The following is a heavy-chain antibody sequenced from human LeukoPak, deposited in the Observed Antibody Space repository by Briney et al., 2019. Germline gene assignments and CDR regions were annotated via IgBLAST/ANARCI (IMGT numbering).Heavy chain of an antibody. CDR1: GFTFSTYW. CDR2: INSDESSI. D-gene: IGHD6-19*01. J-gene: IGHJ4*02. CDR3: ARDNNGWLDY. V-gene: IGHV3-74*01. Sequence: GGSLRLSCAASGFTFSTYWMYWVRQVPGKRLVWVSRINSDESSIRYADSGKGRFTISRDNAKNTLYLQMNSLRAEDTAVYYCARDNNGWLDYWGQGTLVTVSS.